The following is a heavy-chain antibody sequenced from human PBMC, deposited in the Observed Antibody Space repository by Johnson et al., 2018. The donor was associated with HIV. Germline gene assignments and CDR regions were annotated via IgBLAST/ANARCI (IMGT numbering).Heavy chain of an antibody. CDR1: AFSFNSYW. CDR2: IKQDGSER. Sequence: VQLVESGGGLVQPGGSLRLSCAASAFSFNSYWMSWVRQAPGKGLEWVANIKQDGSERYYVDSVKGRFTISRDNAKNSVYLQMNSLRAEDTALYYCARDVGGWGYRHAFDMWGQGTMVTVSS. CDR3: ARDVGGWGYRHAFDM. D-gene: IGHD5-12*01. J-gene: IGHJ3*02. V-gene: IGHV3-7*05.